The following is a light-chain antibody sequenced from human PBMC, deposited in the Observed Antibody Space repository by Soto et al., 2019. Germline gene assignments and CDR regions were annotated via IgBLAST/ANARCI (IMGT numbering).Light chain of an antibody. J-gene: IGKJ1*01. Sequence: EIVLRQSPGILSLSPGERATLSCRASQSVSNDFLAWYQQKPGQAPRLLIYGASTRANDVPDRFSGSGSGADFTLSISRLEPEDFAVYYCQQYGSSHPRTFGQGTKVDIK. CDR2: GAS. V-gene: IGKV3-20*01. CDR1: QSVSNDF. CDR3: QQYGSSHPRT.